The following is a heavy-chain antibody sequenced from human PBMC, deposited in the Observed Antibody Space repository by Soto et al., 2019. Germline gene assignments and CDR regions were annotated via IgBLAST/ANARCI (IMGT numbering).Heavy chain of an antibody. CDR3: ARPDAPCNYGDYVSAFDI. J-gene: IGHJ3*02. V-gene: IGHV3-21*01. CDR2: ISSSSSYI. Sequence: EVQLVESGGGLVKPGGSLRLSCAASGFTFSSYSMNWVRQAPGKGLEWVSSISSSSSYIYYADSVKGRFTISRDNAKNSLYLQMNSLRAEDTAVYYCARPDAPCNYGDYVSAFDIWGQGTMVTVSS. D-gene: IGHD4-17*01. CDR1: GFTFSSYS.